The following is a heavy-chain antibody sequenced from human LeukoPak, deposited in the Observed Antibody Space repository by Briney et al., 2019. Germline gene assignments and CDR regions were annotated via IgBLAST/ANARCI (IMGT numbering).Heavy chain of an antibody. V-gene: IGHV3-30*03. D-gene: IGHD3-10*01. CDR1: GFTFSTYG. CDR3: ARANMGYYYGSGGPFDY. J-gene: IGHJ4*02. Sequence: PGGSLRLSCAASGFTFSTYGMHWVRQAPGKGLEWVVVISYDGSYKYYADSVKGRFTISRDNSKNTLYLQMNSLRGEDTAVYYCARANMGYYYGSGGPFDYWGQGTLVTVSS. CDR2: ISYDGSYK.